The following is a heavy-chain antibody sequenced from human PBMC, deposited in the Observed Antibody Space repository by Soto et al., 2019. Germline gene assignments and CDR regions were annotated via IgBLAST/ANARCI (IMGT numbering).Heavy chain of an antibody. CDR2: INPSGGST. Sequence: QVQLVQSGAEVKKPGASVKVSCKASGYTFTSYYMHWVRQAPGQGLEWMGIINPSGGSTSYAQKFQGSVTLNRDTSTSTVYMELSSLRSEDTAVYYCARDRINDGSPPLYWGQGTLVTVSS. J-gene: IGHJ4*02. D-gene: IGHD3-16*01. CDR1: GYTFTSYY. CDR3: ARDRINDGSPPLY. V-gene: IGHV1-46*03.